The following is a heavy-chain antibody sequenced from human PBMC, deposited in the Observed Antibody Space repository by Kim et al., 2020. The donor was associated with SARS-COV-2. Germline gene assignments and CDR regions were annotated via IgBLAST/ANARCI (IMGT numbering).Heavy chain of an antibody. D-gene: IGHD6-19*01. CDR1: GFTFDSYE. Sequence: GGSLRLSCAASGFTFDSYEINWVRQAPGKGLEWVSYISDSGSTTYCADSVKGRFTVSRDNAKNSLFLQMNSLRAEDTAVYYCARESVTGTDAFDIWGQGTLVTVSS. CDR2: ISDSGSTT. J-gene: IGHJ3*02. CDR3: ARESVTGTDAFDI. V-gene: IGHV3-48*03.